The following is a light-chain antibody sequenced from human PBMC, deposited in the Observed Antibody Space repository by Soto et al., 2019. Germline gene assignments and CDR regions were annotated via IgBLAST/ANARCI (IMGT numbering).Light chain of an antibody. Sequence: QSVLTQPASVSGSPGQSITISCTGTSSDVGGYNYVSWYQQHPGNAPKLMIYDISNRPSGVSNRFSGSKAGNTSPLTISGLPADDEADYCCGSYTSISTVVFGGGTKLTVL. CDR2: DIS. CDR1: SSDVGGYNY. J-gene: IGLJ2*01. V-gene: IGLV2-14*01. CDR3: GSYTSISTVV.